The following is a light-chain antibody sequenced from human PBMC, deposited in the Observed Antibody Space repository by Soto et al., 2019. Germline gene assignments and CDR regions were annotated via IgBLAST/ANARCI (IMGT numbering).Light chain of an antibody. CDR3: ETWDSNTHTV. CDR2: LEGSGSY. CDR1: SGHSSYI. V-gene: IGLV4-60*02. Sequence: QLVLTQSSSASASLGSSVKLTCTLSSGHSSYIIAWHQQQPGKAPRYLMKLEGSGSYNKGSGVPDRCSGSSSGADRYLTISNLQFEDEADYYCETWDSNTHTVFGGGTQLTV. J-gene: IGLJ3*02.